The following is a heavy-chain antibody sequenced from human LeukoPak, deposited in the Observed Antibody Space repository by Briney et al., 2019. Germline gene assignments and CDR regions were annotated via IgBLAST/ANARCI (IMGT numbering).Heavy chain of an antibody. Sequence: PSETLSLTCTVSGGSISSYYWSWIRQPPGKGLEWIGYIYYSGSTNYNPSLKSRVTISVDTSKNRFSLKLSSVTAADTAVYYCARQSAGAFDIWGQGTMVTVSS. CDR3: ARQSAGAFDI. CDR2: IYYSGST. J-gene: IGHJ3*02. D-gene: IGHD3-10*01. V-gene: IGHV4-59*08. CDR1: GGSISSYY.